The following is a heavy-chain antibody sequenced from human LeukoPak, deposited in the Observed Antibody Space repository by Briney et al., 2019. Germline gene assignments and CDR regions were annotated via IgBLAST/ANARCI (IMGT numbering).Heavy chain of an antibody. CDR3: AGHEITITIFGVVTSYYFDY. J-gene: IGHJ4*02. Sequence: PSETLSLTCAVYGGSFSGYYWSWIRQPPGKGLEWIGSIYYSGSTYYNPSLKSRVTISVDTSKNQFSLKLSSVTAADTAVYYCAGHEITITIFGVVTSYYFDYWGQGTLVTVSS. CDR2: IYYSGST. V-gene: IGHV4-34*01. D-gene: IGHD3-3*01. CDR1: GGSFSGYY.